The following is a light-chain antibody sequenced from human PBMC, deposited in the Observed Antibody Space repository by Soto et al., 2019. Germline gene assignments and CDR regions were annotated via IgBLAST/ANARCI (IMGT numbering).Light chain of an antibody. J-gene: IGLJ2*01. V-gene: IGLV2-14*01. CDR2: EVS. CDR3: SSYISSSTLVL. Sequence: QSALTQPASVSGSPGQSITISCTGTSSDVGGYNYVSWYQQHPGKAPKLMIYEVSNRPSGVSNRFSGSKSGNTASLTISGLQAEDEADYYCSSYISSSTLVLFGGGTKETVL. CDR1: SSDVGGYNY.